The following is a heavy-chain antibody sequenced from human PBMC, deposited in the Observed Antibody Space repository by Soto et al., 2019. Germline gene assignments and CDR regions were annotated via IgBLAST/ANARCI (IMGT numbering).Heavy chain of an antibody. CDR2: IYYSGST. Sequence: QLQLQESGPGLVKPSETLSLTCTVSGGSISSSSYYWGWIRQPPGKGLEWIGSIYYSGSTYYNPSLKSRVTISVDTSKNQFSLKLSSVTAADTAVYCCASLLGYCSGGSCAWGDYWGQGTLVTVSS. D-gene: IGHD2-15*01. CDR3: ASLLGYCSGGSCAWGDY. CDR1: GGSISSSSYY. V-gene: IGHV4-39*01. J-gene: IGHJ4*02.